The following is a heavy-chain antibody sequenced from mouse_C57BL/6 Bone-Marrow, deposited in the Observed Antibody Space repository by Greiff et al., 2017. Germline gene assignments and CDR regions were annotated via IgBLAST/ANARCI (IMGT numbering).Heavy chain of an antibody. CDR2: IYPRSGNT. D-gene: IGHD2-12*01. V-gene: IGHV1-81*01. Sequence: QVQLQQSGAELARPGASVKLSCKASGYTFTSYGISWVKQRTGQGLEWIGEIYPRSGNTYYNERFKGKATLTADKSSSTASMELRSLTSEDSAVYFCARSPLLLYYVDYWGQGTTLTVSS. CDR3: ARSPLLLYYVDY. J-gene: IGHJ2*01. CDR1: GYTFTSYG.